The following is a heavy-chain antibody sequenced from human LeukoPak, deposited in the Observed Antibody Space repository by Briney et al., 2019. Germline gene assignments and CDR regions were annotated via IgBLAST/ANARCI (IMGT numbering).Heavy chain of an antibody. CDR3: ARLVSIVGAFDAFDI. V-gene: IGHV5-51*01. CDR1: GYSFTSYW. D-gene: IGHD1-26*01. Sequence: GESLKISCKGSGYSFTSYWIGWVRQMPGEGLEWMGIIYPGDSDTRYSPSIQGQVTISADKSISTAYLQWSSLKASDTAMYYCARLVSIVGAFDAFDIWGQGTMVTVSS. CDR2: IYPGDSDT. J-gene: IGHJ3*02.